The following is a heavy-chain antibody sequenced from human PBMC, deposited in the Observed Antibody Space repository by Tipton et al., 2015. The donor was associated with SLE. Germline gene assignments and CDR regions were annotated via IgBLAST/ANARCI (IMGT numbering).Heavy chain of an antibody. CDR2: ISGSGGST. CDR1: GFTFSSYG. V-gene: IGHV3-23*01. CDR3: AREGGGTLTTDS. Sequence: SLRLSCAASGFTFSSYGMHWVRQAPGKGLEWVSAISGSGGSTYYADSVKGRFTISRDNSKNTLYLQMNSLRADDTAVYYCAREGGGTLTTDSWGQGTLVTVSS. D-gene: IGHD1-14*01. J-gene: IGHJ4*02.